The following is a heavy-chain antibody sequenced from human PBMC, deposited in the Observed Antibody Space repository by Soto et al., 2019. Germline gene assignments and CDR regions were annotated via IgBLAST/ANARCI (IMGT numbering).Heavy chain of an antibody. Sequence: PGGSLRLSCAVSGFPLEKYGMNWVRQAPGKGLEWVSSISFSGDYIYYADSVKGRFTISRDNARNSLYLQMNRLGVDDTAVYYCSRGTYYPQSSGLHADYWGPGTVVTVSS. V-gene: IGHV3-21*01. CDR2: ISFSGDYI. D-gene: IGHD3-22*01. J-gene: IGHJ4*02. CDR1: GFPLEKYG. CDR3: SRGTYYPQSSGLHADY.